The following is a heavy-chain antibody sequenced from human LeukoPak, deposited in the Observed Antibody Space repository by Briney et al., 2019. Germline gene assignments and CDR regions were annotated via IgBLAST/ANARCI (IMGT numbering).Heavy chain of an antibody. CDR1: RYTFTGYY. CDR3: ARDPVGDGYNLIGVDAFDI. D-gene: IGHD5-24*01. Sequence: ASVKVSCKASRYTFTGYYIHWVRQAPGQGLEWMGWINPNSGDTNYAQNFQGRVTMTRDTSISTANMELSRLRSDDTAVYYCARDPVGDGYNLIGVDAFDIWGQGTMVTVSS. J-gene: IGHJ3*02. V-gene: IGHV1-2*02. CDR2: INPNSGDT.